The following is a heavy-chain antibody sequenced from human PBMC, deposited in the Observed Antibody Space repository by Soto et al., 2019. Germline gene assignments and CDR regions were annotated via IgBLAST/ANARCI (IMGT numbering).Heavy chain of an antibody. CDR1: YGSLSVSNVF. J-gene: IGHJ4*02. Sequence: SENLSLTCTVSYGSLSVSNVFWGWVRHPPGKGLEWIGNIDYSGTAYFNPSLGTRVTFPVDTSKNQFSLTLYSVTAADTAVYYCARTTGRHLDFWGQGILVTVSS. CDR3: ARTTGRHLDF. V-gene: IGHV4-39*01. D-gene: IGHD4-4*01. CDR2: IDYSGTA.